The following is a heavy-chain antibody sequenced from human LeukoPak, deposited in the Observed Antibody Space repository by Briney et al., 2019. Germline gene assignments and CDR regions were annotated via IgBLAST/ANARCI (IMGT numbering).Heavy chain of an antibody. CDR1: GFTFSSYG. V-gene: IGHV3-30*18. D-gene: IGHD3-10*01. CDR2: ISYDGSNK. CDR3: AKDDYYGSGSYYSLPNWFDP. J-gene: IGHJ5*02. Sequence: GRSLRLSCAASGFTFSSYGMHWVRQAPGKGLEWVAVISYDGSNKYYADSVKGRFTISRDYSKNTLYLQMNSLRAEDTAVYYCAKDDYYGSGSYYSLPNWFDPWGQGTLVTVSS.